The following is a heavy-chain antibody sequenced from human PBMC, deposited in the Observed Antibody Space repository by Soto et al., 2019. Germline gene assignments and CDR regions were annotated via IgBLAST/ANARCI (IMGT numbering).Heavy chain of an antibody. Sequence: SETLSLTCTVSGGSISSSSYYWGWIRQPPGKGLEWIGSIYYSGSTYYNPSLKSRVTISVDTSKNLFSLKLSSVTAADTAVYYCATSRQYPNWFDPWGQGTLVTVSS. D-gene: IGHD2-2*01. J-gene: IGHJ5*02. CDR2: IYYSGST. CDR1: GGSISSSSYY. V-gene: IGHV4-39*01. CDR3: ATSRQYPNWFDP.